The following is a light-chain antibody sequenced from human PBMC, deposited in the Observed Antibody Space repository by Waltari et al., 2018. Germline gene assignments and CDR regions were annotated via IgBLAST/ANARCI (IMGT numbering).Light chain of an antibody. CDR1: QSFLYSSNNKNY. J-gene: IGKJ1*01. CDR3: QQYYSTRT. CDR2: WAS. V-gene: IGKV4-1*01. Sequence: DIVMTQSPDSLAVSLGERATINCKSSQSFLYSSNNKNYLAWFQQKPGQPPKLLIYWASTRESGVPDRFRGSGSGTDFTLTISSLQAEDVAVYYCQQYYSTRTFGQGTKVEIK.